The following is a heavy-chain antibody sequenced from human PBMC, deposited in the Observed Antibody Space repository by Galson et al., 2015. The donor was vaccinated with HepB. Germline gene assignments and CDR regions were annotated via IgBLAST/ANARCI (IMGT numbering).Heavy chain of an antibody. CDR2: ISYDGSNK. CDR3: AKDLPLNGVPAASDY. D-gene: IGHD2-2*01. J-gene: IGHJ4*02. V-gene: IGHV3-30*18. CDR1: GFTFSSYG. Sequence: SLRLSCAASGFTFSSYGMHWVRQAPGKGLEWVAVISYDGSNKYYADSVKGRFTISRDNSKNTLYLQMNSLRAEDTAVYYCAKDLPLNGVPAASDYWGQRTLVTVSS.